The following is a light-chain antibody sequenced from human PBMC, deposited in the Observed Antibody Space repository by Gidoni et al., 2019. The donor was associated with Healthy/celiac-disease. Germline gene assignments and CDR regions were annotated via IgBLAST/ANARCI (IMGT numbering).Light chain of an antibody. J-gene: IGKJ1*01. CDR3: QQYGSSPRT. V-gene: IGKV3-20*01. CDR2: GAS. Sequence: EIVLTQSPGTLSLSPWERATLSCRASQSVSSSYLAWYQQKPGQAPRLLIYGASSRATGIPDRFSGSGSGTDFTLTISRLEPEDFAVYYCQQYGSSPRTFXQXTKVEIK. CDR1: QSVSSSY.